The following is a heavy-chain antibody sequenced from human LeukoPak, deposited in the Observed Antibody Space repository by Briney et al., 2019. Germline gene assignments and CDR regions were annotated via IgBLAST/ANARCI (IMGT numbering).Heavy chain of an antibody. Sequence: SETLSLTCTVSGGSISSYYWSWIRQPRGKGLEWIGYIYYSGSTNYNPSLKSRVTISVDTSKNQFSLKLSSVTAADTAVYYCARAGYDFWSGVTYMDVRGKGTTVTVS. CDR1: GGSISSYY. D-gene: IGHD3-3*01. CDR3: ARAGYDFWSGVTYMDV. J-gene: IGHJ6*03. CDR2: IYYSGST. V-gene: IGHV4-59*08.